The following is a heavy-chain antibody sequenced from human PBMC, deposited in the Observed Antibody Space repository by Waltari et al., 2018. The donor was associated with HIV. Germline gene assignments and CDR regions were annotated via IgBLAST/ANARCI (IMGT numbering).Heavy chain of an antibody. J-gene: IGHJ3*02. CDR3: AREMRSVGATTERAFDI. Sequence: QVQLQESGPGLVKPSQTLSLTCTVSGGSISSGSYYWSWIRQPAGKGLEWIGRIYTSGSTNYNPSLKSRVTISVDTSKNQFSLKLSSVTAADTAVYYCAREMRSVGATTERAFDIWGQGTMVTVSS. CDR1: GGSISSGSYY. CDR2: IYTSGST. D-gene: IGHD1-26*01. V-gene: IGHV4-61*02.